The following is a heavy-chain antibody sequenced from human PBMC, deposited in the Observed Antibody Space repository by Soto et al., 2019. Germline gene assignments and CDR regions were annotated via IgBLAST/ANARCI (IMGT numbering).Heavy chain of an antibody. CDR2: IYHSGST. Sequence: QLQLQESGSGLVKPSQTLSLTCAVSGGSISSGDYSWSWIRQPPGKGLEWIGYIYHSGSTYYIPSLKGRVTISVDRSKNQFSLKLSSVTAADTALYFCAIVHSYGWLDFWGQGTLVTVSS. J-gene: IGHJ4*02. CDR1: GGSISSGDYS. CDR3: AIVHSYGWLDF. V-gene: IGHV4-30-2*01. D-gene: IGHD5-18*01.